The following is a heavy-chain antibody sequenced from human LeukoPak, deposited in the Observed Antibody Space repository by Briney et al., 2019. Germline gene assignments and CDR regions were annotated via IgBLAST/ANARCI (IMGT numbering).Heavy chain of an antibody. J-gene: IGHJ3*02. Sequence: PSETLSLTCTVSGGSISSNNYYWGWIRQPPGKGLEWIGNIYYSGSTYCNPSLKSRVTISVDTSKNQFSLKLSSVTAADTAVYYCARHLGCNSIACPDGGFDIWGQGTMVTVSS. CDR1: GGSISSNNYY. CDR3: ARHLGCNSIACPDGGFDI. V-gene: IGHV4-39*01. CDR2: IYYSGST. D-gene: IGHD2/OR15-2a*01.